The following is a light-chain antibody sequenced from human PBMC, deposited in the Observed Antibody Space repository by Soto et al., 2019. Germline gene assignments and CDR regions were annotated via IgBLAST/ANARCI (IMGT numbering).Light chain of an antibody. CDR1: RSDVGAYNY. CDR3: CSYGGGYTHYV. V-gene: IGLV2-11*01. J-gene: IGLJ1*01. Sequence: QSVLTQPPSVSGSHGQSVTISCTGTRSDVGAYNYVSWYQQHPGKAPKLMICDVSQRPSGVPDRFSGSKSGNTASLTISGLQAEDEADYFCCSYGGGYTHYVFGPGTKFTVL. CDR2: DVS.